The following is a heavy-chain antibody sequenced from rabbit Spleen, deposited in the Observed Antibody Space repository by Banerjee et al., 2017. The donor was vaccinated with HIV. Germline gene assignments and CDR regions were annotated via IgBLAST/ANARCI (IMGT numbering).Heavy chain of an antibody. Sequence: QEQLVESGGGLVQPEGSLKLSCTASGFSFSGSYWICWVRQAPGKGLDLIACIYADSDGGSWYASWVNGRFTISTSTSLNTVDLKMTSLTAADTATYFCARDLYTGKNVYSYYFNLWGPGTLVTVS. J-gene: IGHJ4*01. CDR3: ARDLYTGKNVYSYYFNL. V-gene: IGHV1S43*01. D-gene: IGHD4-2*01. CDR2: IYADSDGGS. CDR1: GFSFSGSYW.